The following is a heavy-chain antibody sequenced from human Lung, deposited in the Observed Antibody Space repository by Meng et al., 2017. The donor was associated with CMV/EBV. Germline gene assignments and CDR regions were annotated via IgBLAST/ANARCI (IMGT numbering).Heavy chain of an antibody. CDR2: MNPNNGNT. CDR1: GYTFTSYD. V-gene: IGHV1-8*03. CDR3: GREGVGVSMGAMDV. J-gene: IGHJ6*02. Sequence: ASVKVSXKASGYTFTSYDINWVRQATGQGLEWMGWMNPNNGNTGYAQKFQGRATITRDSSINTAYMELSSLRSEDTAVYYCGREGVGVSMGAMDVWGQGTTVTVSS. D-gene: IGHD2/OR15-2a*01.